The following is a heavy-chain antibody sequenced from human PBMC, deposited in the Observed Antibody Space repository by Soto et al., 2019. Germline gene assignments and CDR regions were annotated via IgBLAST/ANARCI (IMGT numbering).Heavy chain of an antibody. CDR3: AKDGSTSYPEGEYFDC. J-gene: IGHJ4*02. Sequence: EVQLLESGGGLVQPGESLRLSCAASGFTFSSHAMTWVRQAPGKGLEWDSIISGTGATTYYADSVKGRFTISRDNSNNTLYLQMNSLRAEDTAIYYCAKDGSTSYPEGEYFDCWCQGTLVTVSP. CDR1: GFTFSSHA. V-gene: IGHV3-23*01. CDR2: ISGTGATT. D-gene: IGHD2-2*01.